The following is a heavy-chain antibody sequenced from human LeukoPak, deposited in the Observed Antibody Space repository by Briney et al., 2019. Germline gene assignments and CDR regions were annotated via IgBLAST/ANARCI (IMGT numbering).Heavy chain of an antibody. J-gene: IGHJ4*02. CDR2: ISSSSSTI. CDR3: ARPSQNYYGSGTYFDY. V-gene: IGHV3-48*01. Sequence: TGGSLRLSCAASGFTFSSYSMNWVRQAPGKGLEWVPYISSSSSTIYYADSVKGRFTISRDNAKNSLYLQMNSLRAEDTAVYYCARPSQNYYGSGTYFDYWGQGTLVTVSS. D-gene: IGHD3-10*01. CDR1: GFTFSSYS.